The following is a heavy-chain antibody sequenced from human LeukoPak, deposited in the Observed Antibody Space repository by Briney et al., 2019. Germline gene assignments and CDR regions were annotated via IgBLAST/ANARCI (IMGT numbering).Heavy chain of an antibody. CDR3: ARTTEGGYTYGYFYYYYMDV. CDR1: GGSISIYY. Sequence: PSETLSLTCTVSGGSISIYYWSWMRQPPGKGLGWIGYIYYSGSTNDNPSLKSRVTISVDTSKNQFSLKLTSVTAADTAVYYCARTTEGGYTYGYFYYYYMDVWGKGTTVTISS. J-gene: IGHJ6*03. CDR2: IYYSGST. V-gene: IGHV4-59*01. D-gene: IGHD5-18*01.